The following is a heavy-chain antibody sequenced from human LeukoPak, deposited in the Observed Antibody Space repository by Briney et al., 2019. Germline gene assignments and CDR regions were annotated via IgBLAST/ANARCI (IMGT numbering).Heavy chain of an antibody. D-gene: IGHD4-11*01. Sequence: GGSLRLSCAASGLTFTNAGMSWVRQAPGKGLEWVGRIKSKTDGGTVDYAPPVKGRFTISRDDSRNTLSLEMNFLKTEDTAVYYCTTAPGNYEIFWGQGTLVSVSS. CDR3: TTAPGNYEIF. J-gene: IGHJ4*02. CDR1: GLTFTNAG. CDR2: IKSKTDGGTV. V-gene: IGHV3-15*01.